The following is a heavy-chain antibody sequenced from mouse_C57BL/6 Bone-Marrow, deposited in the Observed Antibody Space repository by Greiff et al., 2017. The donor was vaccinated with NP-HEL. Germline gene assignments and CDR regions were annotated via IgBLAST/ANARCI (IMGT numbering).Heavy chain of an antibody. CDR3: ARSGYGNYVAWFAY. Sequence: QVQLKESGPELVKPGASVKISCKASGYTFTDYYINWVKQRPGQGLEWIGWIFPGSGSTYYNEKVKGKAQLTVDKSSSTAYMLLSSLTSEDSAVYFCARSGYGNYVAWFAYWGQGTLVTVSA. D-gene: IGHD2-1*01. J-gene: IGHJ3*01. CDR2: IFPGSGST. CDR1: GYTFTDYY. V-gene: IGHV1-75*01.